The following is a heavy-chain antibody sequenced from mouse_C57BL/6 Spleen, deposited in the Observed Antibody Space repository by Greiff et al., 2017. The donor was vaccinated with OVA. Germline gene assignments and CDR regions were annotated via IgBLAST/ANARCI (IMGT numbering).Heavy chain of an antibody. D-gene: IGHD3-2*02. CDR2: ISYDGSN. Sequence: VQLKESGPGLVKPSQSLSLTCSVTGYSITSGYYWNWIRQFPGNKLEWMGYISYDGSNNYNPSLKNRISITRDTSKNQFFLKVNSVTTEDTATYYCARGDSSGYMDYWGQGTSVTVSS. J-gene: IGHJ4*01. V-gene: IGHV3-6*01. CDR1: GYSITSGYY. CDR3: ARGDSSGYMDY.